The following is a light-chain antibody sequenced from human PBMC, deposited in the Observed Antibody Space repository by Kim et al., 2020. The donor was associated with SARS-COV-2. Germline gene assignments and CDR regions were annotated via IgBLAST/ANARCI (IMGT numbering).Light chain of an antibody. J-gene: IGLJ3*02. Sequence: SNTISCAGTSSDVGGYNYVFWYQQPPGKAPKLMIYDVSKRPSGVSNRFSGSKSGNTASLTISGLQAEGEADYYCSSYTSSSTPNWVFGGGTQLTVL. CDR3: SSYTSSSTPNWV. CDR2: DVS. V-gene: IGLV2-14*04. CDR1: SSDVGGYNY.